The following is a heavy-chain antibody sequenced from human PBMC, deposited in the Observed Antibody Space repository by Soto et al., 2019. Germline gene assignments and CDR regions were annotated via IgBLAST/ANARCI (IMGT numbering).Heavy chain of an antibody. V-gene: IGHV4-34*01. CDR3: ARAGKHFYDSSASPYAFDI. J-gene: IGHJ3*02. CDR1: GGSFSDYN. CDR2: MNHSGGT. D-gene: IGHD3-22*01. Sequence: SETLSLTCAVFGGSFSDYNWNWIRQSPGGGLEWIGEMNHSGGTNYSPSLKSRVTTSVDTSKHQFSLNLTSVTAADTAVYYCARAGKHFYDSSASPYAFDIWGQGTMVTVSS.